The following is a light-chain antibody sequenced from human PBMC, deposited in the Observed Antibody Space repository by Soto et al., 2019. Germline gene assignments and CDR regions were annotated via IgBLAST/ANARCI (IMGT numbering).Light chain of an antibody. Sequence: ENGLTQSPGTLSLPTGERATLSCRASQSVSSSHLAWYQHKPGQAPRLLIYAASSRATGSPDRFSGGGSGTDFTLTISRLEPEDFAVYYCQQYGYSPITFGQGTRLEIK. CDR1: QSVSSSH. CDR2: AAS. V-gene: IGKV3-20*01. J-gene: IGKJ5*01. CDR3: QQYGYSPIT.